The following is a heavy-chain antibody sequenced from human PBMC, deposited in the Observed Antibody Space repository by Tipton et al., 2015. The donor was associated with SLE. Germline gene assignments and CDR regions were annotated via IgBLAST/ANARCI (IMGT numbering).Heavy chain of an antibody. J-gene: IGHJ6*02. CDR1: GGSISSYY. V-gene: IGHV4-4*07. CDR2: IYTSGST. D-gene: IGHD3-22*01. CDR3: ARVQGGYDSSAFYYYYYGVDV. Sequence: TLSLTCTVSGGSISSYYWSWIRQPAGKGLEWIGRIYTSGSTNHNPSLKSRVTMSVDTSKNQFSLKLSSVTAADTAVYYCARVQGGYDSSAFYYYYYGVDVWGQGTTVTVSS.